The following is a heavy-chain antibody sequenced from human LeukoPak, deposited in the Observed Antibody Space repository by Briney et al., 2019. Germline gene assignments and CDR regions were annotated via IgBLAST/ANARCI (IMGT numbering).Heavy chain of an antibody. V-gene: IGHV4-61*10. J-gene: IGHJ3*02. CDR3: ARGGGPYYDFWSGYSEAFDI. CDR2: IYSTGST. CDR1: GGSISSGSYF. Sequence: SETLSLTCTVSGGSISSGSYFWNWIRQPAGKGLEWIGHIYSTGSTNYNPSLKSRVTISVDTSKNQFSLKLSSVTAADTAVYYCARGGGPYYDFWSGYSEAFDIWGQGTMVTVSS. D-gene: IGHD3-3*01.